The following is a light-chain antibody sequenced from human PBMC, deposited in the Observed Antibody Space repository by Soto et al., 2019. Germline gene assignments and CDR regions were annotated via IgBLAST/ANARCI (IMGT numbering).Light chain of an antibody. J-gene: IGLJ3*02. CDR3: SSYAGSNDLV. Sequence: QSALTQPASVSGSPGQSITISCTGTSSDVGDFDCVSWYQQHPGKAPKLMIYEVSKRPSGVPDRFSGSKSGNTASLTVSGLQAEDEADYFCSSYAGSNDLVFGGGTKLTVL. CDR2: EVS. CDR1: SSDVGDFDC. V-gene: IGLV2-8*01.